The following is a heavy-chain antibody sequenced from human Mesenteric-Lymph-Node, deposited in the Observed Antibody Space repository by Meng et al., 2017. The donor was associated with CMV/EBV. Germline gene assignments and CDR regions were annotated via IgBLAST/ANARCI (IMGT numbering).Heavy chain of an antibody. CDR2: INNNGAST. CDR1: GFDFRNYA. V-gene: IGHV3-23*01. D-gene: IGHD2-21*01. CDR3: SKMQQLVILFMDV. J-gene: IGHJ6*02. Sequence: GESLMISCAAAGFDFRNYAMTWVRQATGRGLEWGAVINNNGASTYYTDSVKGRFTISRDNSNNTLYLQMNTLRTEETGTYYCSKMQQLVILFMDVWGQGTTVTVSS.